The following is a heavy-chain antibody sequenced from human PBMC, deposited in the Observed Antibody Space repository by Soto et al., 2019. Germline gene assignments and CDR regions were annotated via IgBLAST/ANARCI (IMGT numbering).Heavy chain of an antibody. V-gene: IGHV1-2*04. CDR1: GYTFTGYY. CDR3: ARQSLDYYYYYMDV. CDR2: INPNSGGT. J-gene: IGHJ6*03. Sequence: ASVKVSCKASGYTFTGYYMHWVRQAPGQGLEWMGWINPNSGGTNYAQKFQGWVTMTRDTSISTAYMELSRLRSDDTAVYYCARQSLDYYYYYMDVWGKGTTVTVSS.